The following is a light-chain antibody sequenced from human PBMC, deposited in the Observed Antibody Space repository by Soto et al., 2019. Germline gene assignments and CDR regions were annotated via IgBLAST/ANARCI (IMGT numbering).Light chain of an antibody. V-gene: IGKV3-20*01. Sequence: EIVLTQSPGTLSLSPGERATLSCRASQSVSSSYLAWYQQKPGQAPRLLIYGASSRATGIPDRFSGSGSGTDFALTISSREPEDYAVYYCQQYGSSFFFGKGTKLEIK. CDR3: QQYGSSFF. CDR1: QSVSSSY. CDR2: GAS. J-gene: IGKJ2*01.